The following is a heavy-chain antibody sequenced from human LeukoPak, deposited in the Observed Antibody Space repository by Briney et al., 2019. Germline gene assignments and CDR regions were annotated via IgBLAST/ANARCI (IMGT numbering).Heavy chain of an antibody. J-gene: IGHJ4*02. D-gene: IGHD2-15*01. V-gene: IGHV3-30-3*01. CDR1: GFTFSRYA. CDR2: ISYDGSNK. CDR3: ARGPDGYCGGGSCYGDY. Sequence: GGSLRLSCTASGFTFSRYAIHWVRQAPGKGLEWVTIISYDGSNKYYADSVKGRFTISRDNSKNTLYLQMNSLRTEDTALYYCARGPDGYCGGGSCYGDYWGQGTLVTVSS.